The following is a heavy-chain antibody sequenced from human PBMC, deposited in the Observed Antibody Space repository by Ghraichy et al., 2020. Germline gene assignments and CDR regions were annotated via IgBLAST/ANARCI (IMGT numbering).Heavy chain of an antibody. D-gene: IGHD5-18*01. CDR3: ARQYSYGLDY. J-gene: IGHJ4*02. Sequence: ASVKVSCKVSGYSFTGYFIHWVRQAPGQGLEWMGWINPNSGGASYTQKFQGRVTMTRDTSISTVYMELTRLRSDDTAVYYCARQYSYGLDYWGQGTLVTVSS. CDR1: GYSFTGYF. CDR2: INPNSGGA. V-gene: IGHV1-2*02.